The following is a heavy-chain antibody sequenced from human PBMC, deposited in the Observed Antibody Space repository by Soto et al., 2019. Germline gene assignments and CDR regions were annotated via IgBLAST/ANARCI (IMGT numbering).Heavy chain of an antibody. CDR1: GGSISRSTYY. Sequence: SETLSLTCTVSGGSISRSTYYWAWIRQPPGKGLEWIGSMYYGGSIYYNPSLKSRVTISADTSKNQFSLKLNSVTAEDTAVYYCATQGRSVYSTGSQPTWPHPWCQ. CDR3: ATQGRSVYSTGSQPTWPHP. J-gene: IGHJ5*02. D-gene: IGHD6-19*01. CDR2: MYYGGSI. V-gene: IGHV4-39*01.